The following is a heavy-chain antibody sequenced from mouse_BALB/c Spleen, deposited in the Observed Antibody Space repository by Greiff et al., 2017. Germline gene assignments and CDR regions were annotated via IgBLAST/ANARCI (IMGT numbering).Heavy chain of an antibody. CDR2: SRNKANDYTT. CDR1: GFTFSDFY. CDR3: ARDASYGNPFAY. D-gene: IGHD2-10*02. V-gene: IGHV7-1*02. J-gene: IGHJ3*01. Sequence: EVHLVESGGGLVQPGGSLRLSCATSGFTFSDFYLEWVRLPPGKRLEWIAASRNKANDYTTEYSASVKGRFIVSRDTSQSILYLQMNALRAEDTAIYYCARDASYGNPFAYWGQGTLVTVSA.